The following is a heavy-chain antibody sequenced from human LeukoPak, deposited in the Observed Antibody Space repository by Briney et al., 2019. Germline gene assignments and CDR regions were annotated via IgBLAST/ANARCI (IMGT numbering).Heavy chain of an antibody. V-gene: IGHV1-46*01. CDR2: INPSGGST. CDR3: ARGERRYSSSWGAFDI. J-gene: IGHJ3*02. Sequence: ASVKVSCKASGYTFTSYYMHWVRQAPGQGLEWMGIINPSGGSTSYAQKFQGRVTMTRDTSISTAYMELSRLRSDDTAVYYCARGERRYSSSWGAFDIWGQGTMVTVSS. CDR1: GYTFTSYY. D-gene: IGHD6-13*01.